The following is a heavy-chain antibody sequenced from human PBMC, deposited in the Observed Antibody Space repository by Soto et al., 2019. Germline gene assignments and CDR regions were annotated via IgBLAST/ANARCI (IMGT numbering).Heavy chain of an antibody. CDR1: GFTFSSYG. V-gene: IGHV3-30*18. J-gene: IGHJ4*02. CDR3: AKGANYYDSRDFDY. CDR2: ISYDGSNK. Sequence: PVGSLRLSCAASGFTFSSYGMHWVRQAPGKGLEWVAVISYDGSNKYYADSVKGRFTISRDNSKNTLYLQMNSLRAEDTAVYYCAKGANYYDSRDFDYWGQGTLVTVSS. D-gene: IGHD3-22*01.